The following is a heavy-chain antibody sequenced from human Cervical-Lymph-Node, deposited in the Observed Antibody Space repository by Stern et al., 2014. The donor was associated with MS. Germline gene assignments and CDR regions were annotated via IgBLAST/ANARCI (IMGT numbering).Heavy chain of an antibody. CDR2: ISYDGENE. J-gene: IGHJ3*01. Sequence: VQLEESGGGVVPPGRSLRLSCAASGFTFSNFGMHWVRQALGKGLEWVTLISYDGENEYYADSVKGRFTISRDDSKNKLYLQLNSLRPEDTAVYYCAKGRTVAGKGVGAFDVWGQGTLVTVSS. CDR1: GFTFSNFG. CDR3: AKGRTVAGKGVGAFDV. V-gene: IGHV3-30*18. D-gene: IGHD6-19*01.